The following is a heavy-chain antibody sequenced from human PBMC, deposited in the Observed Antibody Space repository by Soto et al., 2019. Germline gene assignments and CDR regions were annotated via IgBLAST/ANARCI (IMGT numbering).Heavy chain of an antibody. CDR1: GYTFTSYD. V-gene: IGHV1-8*01. Sequence: QVQLVQSGAEVKKPGASVKVSCKASGYTFTSYDINWVRQATGQGLEWMGWMNPNSGNTGYAQKVQGRVTMTRNTSMSTAYMELSRLRSEATAVYYCARERSAAGTGWFDPWGQGTLVTVSS. D-gene: IGHD6-13*01. J-gene: IGHJ5*02. CDR3: ARERSAAGTGWFDP. CDR2: MNPNSGNT.